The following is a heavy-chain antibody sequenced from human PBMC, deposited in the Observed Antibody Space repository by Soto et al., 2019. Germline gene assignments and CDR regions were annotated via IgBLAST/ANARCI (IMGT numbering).Heavy chain of an antibody. D-gene: IGHD6-6*01. CDR3: ARMVRGGYSSSSPIDY. Sequence: QVQLQESGPGLVKSSETLSLTCTVSGGSISSYYWSWIRQPAGKGLEWIGRIYSSGSTNYNPSLKSRVNMSVDTSKNQFSLKLSSVTAADTAVYYCARMVRGGYSSSSPIDYWGQGTLVTVSS. V-gene: IGHV4-4*07. CDR1: GGSISSYY. J-gene: IGHJ4*02. CDR2: IYSSGST.